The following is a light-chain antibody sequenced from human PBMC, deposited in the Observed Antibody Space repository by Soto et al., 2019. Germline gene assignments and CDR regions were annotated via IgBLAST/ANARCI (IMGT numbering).Light chain of an antibody. V-gene: IGKV3-20*01. CDR2: GAS. Sequence: EIVLTQSPGTLSLSPGERATLSCRASQSVSSSYLAWYQQKPGQTPRLLFYGASSMPTGIPDRFSGSGSGTDFTLTISRLEPEDFAVYYCQQYGSSPFTFGPGTKVDIK. CDR3: QQYGSSPFT. CDR1: QSVSSSY. J-gene: IGKJ3*01.